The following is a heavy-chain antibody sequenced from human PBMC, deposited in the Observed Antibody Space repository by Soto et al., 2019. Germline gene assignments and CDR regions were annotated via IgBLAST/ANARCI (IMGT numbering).Heavy chain of an antibody. J-gene: IGHJ1*01. CDR3: ARGDGTGLNSRGWSPRF. V-gene: IGHV3-21*06. Sequence: PGGSLILSCAASGFTFSISTMNWVRQAPGKRLEWVSSISSGTTYSYYADSVKGRFSISRDNAKSSLYLKMNSLRVDDTAVYYCARGDGTGLNSRGWSPRFWGQGSLVTVSS. D-gene: IGHD6-19*01. CDR1: GFTFSIST. CDR2: ISSGTTYS.